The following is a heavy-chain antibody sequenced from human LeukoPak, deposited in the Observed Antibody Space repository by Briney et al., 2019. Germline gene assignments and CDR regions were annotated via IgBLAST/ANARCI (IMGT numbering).Heavy chain of an antibody. D-gene: IGHD5-18*01. V-gene: IGHV4-39*07. CDR1: GGSISSSSYY. CDR2: IYYSGST. Sequence: SETLSLTCTVSGGSISSSSYYWGWIRQPPGKGLEWIGSIYYSGSTYYNPSLKSRVTISVDTSKNQFSLKLSSVTAADTAVYYCARARGYSYGLFDYWGQGTLVTVSS. J-gene: IGHJ4*02. CDR3: ARARGYSYGLFDY.